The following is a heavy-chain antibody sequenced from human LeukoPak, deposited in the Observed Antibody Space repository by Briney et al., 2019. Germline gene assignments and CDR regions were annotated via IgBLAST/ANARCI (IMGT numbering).Heavy chain of an antibody. CDR1: GYSISTGYY. D-gene: IGHD5-18*01. V-gene: IGHV4-38-2*02. Sequence: SSETLSLTCTVSGYSISTGYYWGWIRQPPGKGLQWIGSIYRTGSTYYNPSVKSRVTISVDTSKNQFSLNLNSLTAADTAIYYCARVLSDSSGYNFEYWGQGTLVTVSS. J-gene: IGHJ4*02. CDR3: ARVLSDSSGYNFEY. CDR2: IYRTGST.